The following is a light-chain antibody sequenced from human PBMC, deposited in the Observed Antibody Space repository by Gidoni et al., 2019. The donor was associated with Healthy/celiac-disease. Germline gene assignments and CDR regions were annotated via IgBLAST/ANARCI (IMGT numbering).Light chain of an antibody. CDR3: QQSYSTSFT. V-gene: IGKV1-39*01. J-gene: IGKJ3*01. Sequence: DIQMTQSPSSLSTSVGDRVTITSRASQSISSYLNWYQQKPGKATKLLIYAASSWQSGVQSRFRGSGSGTDFTLNISSLQSEDFVTYYCQQSYSTSFTFGPGTKVDIK. CDR2: AAS. CDR1: QSISSY.